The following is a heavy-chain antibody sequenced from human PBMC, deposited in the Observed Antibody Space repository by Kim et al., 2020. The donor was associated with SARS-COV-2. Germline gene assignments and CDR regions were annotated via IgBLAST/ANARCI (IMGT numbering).Heavy chain of an antibody. CDR2: ISAYNGNT. CDR3: AISPYYYDSSGYYYDY. CDR1: GYTFTSYG. D-gene: IGHD3-22*01. V-gene: IGHV1-18*04. J-gene: IGHJ4*02. Sequence: ASVKVSCKASGYTFTSYGISWVRQAPGQGLEWMGWISAYNGNTNYAQKLQGRVTMTTDTSTSTAYMELRSLRSDDTAVYYCAISPYYYDSSGYYYDYWGQGTLVTVSS.